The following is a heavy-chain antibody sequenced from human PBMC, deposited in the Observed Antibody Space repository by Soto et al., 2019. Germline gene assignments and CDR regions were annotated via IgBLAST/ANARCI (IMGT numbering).Heavy chain of an antibody. CDR1: GGSIRRGDYF. CDR3: ARRGMNNDVWSGYPSYYYSAMDV. D-gene: IGHD3-3*01. Sequence: QVQLQESGPGLVTPSQTLSLTCTVSGGSIRRGDYFWSGLRQPPGRGLEWIGVIHYSGSTYYNPSLKSVLTISMYTSKNDFALKLISGTAAETAVYYCARRGMNNDVWSGYPSYYYSAMDVWGQGTTVTVSS. CDR2: IHYSGST. V-gene: IGHV4-30-4*01. J-gene: IGHJ6*02.